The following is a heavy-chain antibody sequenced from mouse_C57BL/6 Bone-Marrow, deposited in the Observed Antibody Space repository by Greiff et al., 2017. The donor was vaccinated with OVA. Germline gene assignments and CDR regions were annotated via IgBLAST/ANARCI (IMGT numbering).Heavy chain of an antibody. J-gene: IGHJ3*01. V-gene: IGHV5-17*01. CDR2: ISSGSSTI. Sequence: EVKLMESGGGLVKPGGSLKLSCAASGFTFSDYGMHWVRQAPEKGLEWVAYISSGSSTIYYADTVKGRFTISRDNAKNTLFLQMTSLRSEDTAMYYCARGGYDYSAWFAYWGQGTLVTVSA. CDR1: GFTFSDYG. D-gene: IGHD2-4*01. CDR3: ARGGYDYSAWFAY.